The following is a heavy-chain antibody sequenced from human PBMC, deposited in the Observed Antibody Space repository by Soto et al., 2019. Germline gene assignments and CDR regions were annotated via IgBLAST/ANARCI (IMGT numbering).Heavy chain of an antibody. D-gene: IGHD3-3*01. CDR1: GFTFSSYG. V-gene: IGHV3-30*18. CDR3: AKGGAGYYDFWGGYRALDC. J-gene: IGHJ4*02. Sequence: QVQLVESGGGVVQPGRSLRLSCAASGFTFSSYGMHWVRQAPGKGLEWVAVISYDGSNKYYADSVKGRFTISRDNSKNTRYLQMNSLRAEDTAVYYCAKGGAGYYDFWGGYRALDCWGQGTLVTVSS. CDR2: ISYDGSNK.